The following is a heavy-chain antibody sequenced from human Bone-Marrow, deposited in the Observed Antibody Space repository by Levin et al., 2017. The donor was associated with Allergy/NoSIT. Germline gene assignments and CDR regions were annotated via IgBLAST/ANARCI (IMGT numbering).Heavy chain of an antibody. Sequence: LSLTCAASGFTFSDYYMSWIRQAPGKGLEWVSYISSSGSTIYYADSVKGRFTISRDNAKNSLYLQMNSLRAEDTAVYYCARAGGWYDRSATPWGQGTLVTVSS. D-gene: IGHD6-19*01. V-gene: IGHV3-11*01. J-gene: IGHJ5*02. CDR2: ISSSGSTI. CDR1: GFTFSDYY. CDR3: ARAGGWYDRSATP.